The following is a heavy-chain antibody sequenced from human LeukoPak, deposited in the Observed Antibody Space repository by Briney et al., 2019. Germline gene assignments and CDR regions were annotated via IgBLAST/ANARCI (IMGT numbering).Heavy chain of an antibody. CDR2: IKQDGSET. J-gene: IGHJ4*02. D-gene: IGHD3-22*01. V-gene: IGHV3-7*01. Sequence: PGGSLRLSCAASGFILKIYWMSWVRQAPGKGLEWVASIKQDGSETSYVDSVKGRFTISRDNAKSSLFLQMNSLRAEDTAVYYCARFTTYYYDSGAYGRGFDSWGQGTLVTVSS. CDR3: ARFTTYYYDSGAYGRGFDS. CDR1: GFILKIYW.